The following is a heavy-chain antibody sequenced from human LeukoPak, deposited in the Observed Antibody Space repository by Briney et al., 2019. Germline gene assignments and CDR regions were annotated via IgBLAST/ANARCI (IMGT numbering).Heavy chain of an antibody. CDR3: ARERIIAAAGANFDY. J-gene: IGHJ4*02. Sequence: ASVKVSCKASGYTFTGYYMHWVRQAPGQGLEWMGWINPNSGGTNYAQKFQGRVTMTRDTSISTAYMELSRLRSDDTAVYYCARERIIAAAGANFDYWGQGTLDTVSS. D-gene: IGHD6-13*01. CDR1: GYTFTGYY. CDR2: INPNSGGT. V-gene: IGHV1-2*02.